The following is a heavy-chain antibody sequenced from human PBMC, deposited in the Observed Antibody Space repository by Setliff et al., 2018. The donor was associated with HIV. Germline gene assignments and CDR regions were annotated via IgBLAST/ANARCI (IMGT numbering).Heavy chain of an antibody. CDR3: ARGAYQYYDSSGYYQGNFDY. CDR2: INTNTGNP. CDR1: GYTFTTYS. V-gene: IGHV7-4-1*02. J-gene: IGHJ4*02. D-gene: IGHD3-22*01. Sequence: ASVKVSCKASGYTFTTYSIIWVRQAPGQGLEWMGWINTNTGNPMYPQDFTGRFVFTLDTSVSTAYLQISSLKAEDTAVYYCARGAYQYYDSSGYYQGNFDYWGQGTLVTV.